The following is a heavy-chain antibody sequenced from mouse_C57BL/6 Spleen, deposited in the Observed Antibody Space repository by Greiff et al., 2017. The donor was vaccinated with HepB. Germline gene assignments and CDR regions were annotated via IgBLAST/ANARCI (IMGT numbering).Heavy chain of an antibody. CDR3: TAIYYDYEEFDY. CDR1: GFTFSDAW. V-gene: IGHV6-6*01. Sequence: EVQRVESGGGLVQPGGSMKLSCAASGFTFSDAWMDWVRQSPEKGLEWVAEIRNKANNHATYYAESVKGRFTISRDDSKSSVYLQMNSLRAEDTGVYYCTAIYYDYEEFDYWGQGTTLTVSS. D-gene: IGHD2-4*01. CDR2: IRNKANNHAT. J-gene: IGHJ2*01.